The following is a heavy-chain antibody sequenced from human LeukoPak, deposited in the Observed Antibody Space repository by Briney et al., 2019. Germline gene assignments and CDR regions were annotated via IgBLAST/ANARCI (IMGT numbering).Heavy chain of an antibody. V-gene: IGHV3-23*01. CDR1: GFTFSSYA. D-gene: IGHD1-26*01. J-gene: IGHJ4*02. Sequence: GGSLRLSCAASGFTFSSYAMSWVRQAPGKGLEWVSAISGSGGSTYYADSVKGRFTISRDNSKNTLYLQMNSLRAEDTAVYYCAKAANEWELLAGYFDSWGQGTLVTVSS. CDR3: AKAANEWELLAGYFDS. CDR2: ISGSGGST.